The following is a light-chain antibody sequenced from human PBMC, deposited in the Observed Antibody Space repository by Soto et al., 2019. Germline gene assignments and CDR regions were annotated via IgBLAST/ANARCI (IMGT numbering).Light chain of an antibody. CDR2: DAS. V-gene: IGKV3-20*01. CDR1: RNVGSK. J-gene: IGKJ1*01. CDR3: QQYGDPLLK. Sequence: DIVMTQASTALCPFSGQIANLSLRASRNVGSKLAWYMQKPGQAPRLLMYDASTRATGIPDRFSGSGSGTDFTLIISRLEPEDFAVYYCQQYGDPLLKFGEGTKGDIK.